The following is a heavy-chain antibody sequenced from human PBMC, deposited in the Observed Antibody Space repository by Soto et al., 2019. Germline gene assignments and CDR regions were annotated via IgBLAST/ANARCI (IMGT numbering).Heavy chain of an antibody. CDR3: ARGNYYYDSSGYYYGPDAFDI. D-gene: IGHD3-22*01. Sequence: GGSLRLSCAASGFTFSSYDMHWVRQTTGKGLEWVSAIGTAGHPYYPASVKARFTISRENAKNFLYLQMNSLRAGDTAVYYCARGNYYYDSSGYYYGPDAFDIWGQGTMVTVSS. CDR1: GFTFSSYD. CDR2: IGTAGHP. V-gene: IGHV3-13*05. J-gene: IGHJ3*02.